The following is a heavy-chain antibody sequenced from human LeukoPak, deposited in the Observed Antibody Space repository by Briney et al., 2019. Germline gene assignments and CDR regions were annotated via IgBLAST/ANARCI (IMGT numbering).Heavy chain of an antibody. Sequence: SSETLSLTCAVYGGSFSCYYWSWIRQPPGKGLEWIGEINHSGSTNYNPSLKSRVTISVDTSKNQFSLKLSSVTAADTAVYYCARASFGSLWYFDLWGRGTLVTVSS. J-gene: IGHJ2*01. V-gene: IGHV4-34*01. CDR2: INHSGST. CDR3: ARASFGSLWYFDL. CDR1: GGSFSCYY. D-gene: IGHD3-16*01.